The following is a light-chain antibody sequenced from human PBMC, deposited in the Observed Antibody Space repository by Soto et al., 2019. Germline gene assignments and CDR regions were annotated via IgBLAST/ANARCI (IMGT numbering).Light chain of an antibody. CDR3: QQGYSTQWT. CDR2: ATS. CDR1: QDIRSY. Sequence: DIQMTQSPSSLSASVGDRVSITCRASQDIRSYLNWYQQKPGKAPELLIYATSNLQSGAPTRFSARGSGTDFTLTISSLQPEDFATYYCQQGYSTQWTSGQGTKVEIK. V-gene: IGKV1-39*01. J-gene: IGKJ1*01.